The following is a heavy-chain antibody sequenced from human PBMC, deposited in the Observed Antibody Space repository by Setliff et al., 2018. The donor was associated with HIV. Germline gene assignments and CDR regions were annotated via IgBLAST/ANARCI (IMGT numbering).Heavy chain of an antibody. V-gene: IGHV3-74*01. CDR2: INSDGSST. J-gene: IGHJ4*02. CDR1: GFTFSGYW. D-gene: IGHD6-13*01. CDR3: ARGGSNSWSPFDY. Sequence: GGSLRLSCVASGFTFSGYWMHWVRQAPGKGLVWVSRINSDGSSTTYADSVKGRFTISRDNAKNTLYLQMNSLRAEDTAVYYCARGGSNSWSPFDYWGQGTLVTVSS.